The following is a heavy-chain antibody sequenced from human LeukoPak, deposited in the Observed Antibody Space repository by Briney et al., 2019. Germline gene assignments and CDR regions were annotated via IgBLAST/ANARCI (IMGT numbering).Heavy chain of an antibody. Sequence: SETLSLTCAVYGEPFNGYYWNWIRQSPGKGLEWIGEINHSGSTNYNPSLKSRVTISVDTSKNQFSLKLNSVTAADTAVYYCARGETRLDSRGFDPWGQGTLVTVSS. CDR2: INHSGST. J-gene: IGHJ5*02. V-gene: IGHV4-34*01. CDR3: ARGETRLDSRGFDP. D-gene: IGHD1-1*01. CDR1: GEPFNGYY.